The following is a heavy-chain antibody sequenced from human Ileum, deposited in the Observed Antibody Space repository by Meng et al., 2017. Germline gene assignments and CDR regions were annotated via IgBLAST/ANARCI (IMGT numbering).Heavy chain of an antibody. CDR2: INSDGSST. CDR1: GFTFSSNW. D-gene: IGHD3-10*01. J-gene: IGHJ4*02. Sequence: GESLKISCAASGFTFSSNWMHWVRQAPGKGLVWVSRINSDGSSTTYADSVKGRFTISGDNAKNTLYLQMNSLRAEDTAVYYCARVRNGVIYGSGIRNYWGQGTLVTVSS. CDR3: ARVRNGVIYGSGIRNY. V-gene: IGHV3-74*01.